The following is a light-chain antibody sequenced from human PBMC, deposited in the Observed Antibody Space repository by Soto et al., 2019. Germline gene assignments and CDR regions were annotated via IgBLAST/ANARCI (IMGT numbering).Light chain of an antibody. J-gene: IGLJ2*01. V-gene: IGLV2-23*01. CDR2: EDT. CDR3: CSYAGSRNLG. Sequence: QSALTQPASVSGSPGQSITIYCTGPSSDVGNDNLVSWYQQHPGKDPKLMIYEDTKRPSGVSNRFSASKSANTSSLTIYGLQTDDEANYYCCSYAGSRNLGFGGGTKVNVL. CDR1: SSDVGNDNL.